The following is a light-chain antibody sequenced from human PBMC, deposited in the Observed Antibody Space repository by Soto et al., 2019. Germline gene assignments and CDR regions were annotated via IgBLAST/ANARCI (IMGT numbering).Light chain of an antibody. V-gene: IGKV3-20*01. J-gene: IGKJ2*01. CDR2: GAS. CDR1: QSVSGSY. Sequence: EIVLTQSPGTLSLSPGERATLSCRASQSVSGSYLAWYQHKPGQAPRLLIYGASSRATGIPDRFSGSGSGTDFTIISSRLEPEDFGIYYCHQYGSFPHTFGQGTKLETK. CDR3: HQYGSFPHT.